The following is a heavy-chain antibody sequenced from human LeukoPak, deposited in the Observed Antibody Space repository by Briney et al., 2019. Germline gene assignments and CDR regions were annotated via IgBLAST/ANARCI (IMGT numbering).Heavy chain of an antibody. Sequence: GGSLRLSCAASGFTFSSYEMNWVRQTPGKGLEWVSYISSRGTIIYYADSVKGRFTISRDNANNSVSLQMNSLTAEDTAVYYCAIDSNYYGSGSYFDPWGQGTLVTVSS. V-gene: IGHV3-48*03. D-gene: IGHD3-10*01. CDR2: ISSRGTII. J-gene: IGHJ5*02. CDR3: AIDSNYYGSGSYFDP. CDR1: GFTFSSYE.